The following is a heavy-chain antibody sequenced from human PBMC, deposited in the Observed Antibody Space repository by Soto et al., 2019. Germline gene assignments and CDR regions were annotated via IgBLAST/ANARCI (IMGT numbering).Heavy chain of an antibody. D-gene: IGHD2-2*01. V-gene: IGHV3-48*01. J-gene: IGHJ4*02. CDR2: ISSRSNTI. CDR3: ARRAVVAAGYYFAY. Sequence: EVELVESGGDLVQPGGSLRLSCAASAFTFSSYSMNWVRQAPGKGLEWVAYISSRSNTIYYADSVKGRFTISRDNAKSSLYLHMSSLRAEDTAVYYCARRAVVAAGYYFAYWGQGTLVTVSS. CDR1: AFTFSSYS.